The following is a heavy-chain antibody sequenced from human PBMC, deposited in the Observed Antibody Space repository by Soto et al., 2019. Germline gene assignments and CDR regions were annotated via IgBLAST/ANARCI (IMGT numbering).Heavy chain of an antibody. CDR2: ISYDGSNK. J-gene: IGHJ4*02. CDR1: GFTFSSYG. Sequence: QVQLVESGGGVVQPGRSLRLSCAASGFTFSSYGMHWVRQAPGKGLEWVAVISYDGSNKYYADSVKVRFTISRDNSKNTLYLQMNSLRAEDTAVYYCAKDLRAAAGTKGIDYWGQGTLVTVSS. V-gene: IGHV3-30*18. CDR3: AKDLRAAAGTKGIDY. D-gene: IGHD6-13*01.